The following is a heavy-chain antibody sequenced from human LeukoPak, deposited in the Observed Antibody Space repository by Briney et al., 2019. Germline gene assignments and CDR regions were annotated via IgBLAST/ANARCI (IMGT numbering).Heavy chain of an antibody. CDR2: ISGGGGST. D-gene: IGHD3-10*01. CDR1: GFTFSSYA. CDR3: AKSVLLWFRELNCAFDI. V-gene: IGHV3-23*01. Sequence: GGSLRLSCAASGFTFSSYAMSWVRQAPGKGLEWVSAISGGGGSTYYADSVKGRFTISRDNSKNTLYLQMNSLRAEDTAVYYCAKSVLLWFRELNCAFDIWGQGTMVTVSS. J-gene: IGHJ3*02.